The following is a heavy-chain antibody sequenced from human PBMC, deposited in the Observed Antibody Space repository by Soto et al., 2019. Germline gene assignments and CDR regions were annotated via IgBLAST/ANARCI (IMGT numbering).Heavy chain of an antibody. J-gene: IGHJ3*02. Sequence: EMQLLESGGGVVQPGGSLRLSCAASGFTFSRYAMSWVRQAPGKGLERVSAISGSGADSYDADSVKGRFIISRDNSKNTLSLQMNDLRAEDTAVYYCAKSTGVLATTGGALDMWGQGTMVSVSS. D-gene: IGHD5-12*01. CDR2: ISGSGADS. V-gene: IGHV3-23*01. CDR1: GFTFSRYA. CDR3: AKSTGVLATTGGALDM.